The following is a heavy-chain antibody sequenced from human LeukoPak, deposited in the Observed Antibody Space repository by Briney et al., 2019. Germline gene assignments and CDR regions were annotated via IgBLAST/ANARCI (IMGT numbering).Heavy chain of an antibody. CDR2: INTNTGNP. J-gene: IGHJ6*02. CDR1: GYTFTSYA. CDR3: ARDIDAYPPYYYGMDV. V-gene: IGHV7-4-1*02. D-gene: IGHD2-2*01. Sequence: GASVKVSCKASGYTFTSYAMNWVRQAPGQGLEWIGWINTNTGNPTYAQGFTGRFVFSLDTSVSTAYLQISSLKAEDTAVYYCARDIDAYPPYYYGMDVWGQGTTVTVSS.